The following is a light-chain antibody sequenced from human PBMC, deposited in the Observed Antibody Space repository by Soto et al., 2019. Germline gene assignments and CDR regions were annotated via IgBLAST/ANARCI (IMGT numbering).Light chain of an antibody. CDR2: AAS. V-gene: IGKV1-39*01. Sequence: DIQMTQSPSTLSASLGDTVMFTCRASQKIDNYLHWYQKRPGQTPKLLVYAASILYSGVPSRFRGSGYGTDFTLTLTGVQREDFAGYFCQQSFSLSYSFGQGTTLDI. CDR1: QKIDNY. CDR3: QQSFSLSYS. J-gene: IGKJ2*01.